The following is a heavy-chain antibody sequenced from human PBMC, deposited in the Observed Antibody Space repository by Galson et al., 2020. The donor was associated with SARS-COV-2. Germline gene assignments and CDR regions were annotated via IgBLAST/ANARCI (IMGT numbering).Heavy chain of an antibody. CDR2: IIPILGIA. J-gene: IGHJ5*02. CDR3: ARGENILTGYYT. CDR1: GGTFSSYA. Sequence: SVKVSCKASGGTFSSYAISWVRQAPGQGLEWMGGIIPILGIANYAQKFQGRVTITADKSTSTAYMELSSLRSEDTAVYYCARGENILTGYYTWGQGTLVTVSS. V-gene: IGHV1-69*10. D-gene: IGHD3-9*01.